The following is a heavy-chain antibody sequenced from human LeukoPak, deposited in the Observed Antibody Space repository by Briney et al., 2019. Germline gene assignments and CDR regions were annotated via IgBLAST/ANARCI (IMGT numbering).Heavy chain of an antibody. CDR3: ARDGDGYTQN. J-gene: IGHJ4*02. Sequence: GASVKVSFTASGYTFTSYAMHWVRQAPGQRLEWMGWINAGNGNTKYPQKFQGRVTITRDTSASTAYMELSSLRSEDTAVYYCARDGDGYTQNWGQGTLVTVSS. D-gene: IGHD5-24*01. CDR1: GYTFTSYA. V-gene: IGHV1-3*01. CDR2: INAGNGNT.